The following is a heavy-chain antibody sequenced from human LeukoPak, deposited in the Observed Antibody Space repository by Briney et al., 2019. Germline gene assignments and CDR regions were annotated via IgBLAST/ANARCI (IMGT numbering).Heavy chain of an antibody. CDR2: INSGGST. D-gene: IGHD3-10*01. J-gene: IGHJ4*02. CDR3: ARVLAIVRGVIDY. CDR1: GFTVSSNY. V-gene: IGHV3-66*01. Sequence: GGSLRLSCAASGFTVSSNYMSWVRQTPGKGLEWVSVINSGGSTYYADPVKGRFTISRDNSKNTLYLQMNSLRAEDTAVYYCARVLAIVRGVIDYWGQGTLVTVSS.